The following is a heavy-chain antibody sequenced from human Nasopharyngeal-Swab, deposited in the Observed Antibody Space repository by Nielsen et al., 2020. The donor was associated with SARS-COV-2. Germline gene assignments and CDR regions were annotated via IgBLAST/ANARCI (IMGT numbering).Heavy chain of an antibody. D-gene: IGHD1/OR15-1a*01. J-gene: IGHJ4*02. V-gene: IGHV3-13*04. CDR3: AREGLEQRVFDY. CDR2: IGTAGDT. CDR1: GFTFSSYD. Sequence: GESLKISCAASGFTFSSYDLHWVRQTAGKGLEWVSAIGTAGDTYYVDSMKGRFTISRENAKNSLYLQMNSLRAGDTAVYYCAREGLEQRVFDYWGQGTLVTVSS.